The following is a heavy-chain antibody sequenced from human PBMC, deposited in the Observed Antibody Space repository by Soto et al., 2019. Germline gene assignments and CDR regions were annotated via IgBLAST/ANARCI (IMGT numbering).Heavy chain of an antibody. Sequence: PGESLMISCRGPGYRFTSYWIGWVRQMPGKGLDSMQSTYPGDPQTRNSPSTQGQDTNTADNSISTAYPQGSNLKASDTAMDYVARLNGMDVWDQGTTVTVSS. CDR1: GYRFTSYW. CDR2: TYPGDPQT. V-gene: IGHV5-51*01. J-gene: IGHJ6*02. CDR3: ARLNGMDV.